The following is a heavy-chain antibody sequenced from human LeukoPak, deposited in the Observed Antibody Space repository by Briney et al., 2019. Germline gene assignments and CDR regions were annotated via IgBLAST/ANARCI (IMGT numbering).Heavy chain of an antibody. Sequence: GGSLRLSCAASGFSFSAYLMTWVRQAPGTGLEWVANINPAGSETYYVDPVKGRFSISRDNAENLVYLQMNSLRAEDTAVYHCARFGYVAAVDVWGQGTPVTVSS. V-gene: IGHV3-7*01. CDR3: ARFGYVAAVDV. J-gene: IGHJ4*02. CDR2: INPAGSET. CDR1: GFSFSAYL. D-gene: IGHD2-15*01.